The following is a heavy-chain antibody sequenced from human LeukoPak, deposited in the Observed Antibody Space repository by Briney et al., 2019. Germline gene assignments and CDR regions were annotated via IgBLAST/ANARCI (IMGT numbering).Heavy chain of an antibody. D-gene: IGHD2-21*01. J-gene: IGHJ4*02. V-gene: IGHV3-20*04. Sequence: GGSLRLSCAASGIAFDEYAMTGVRQAPGKGLEWVSTISWSGDSTAYADSVKGRFTISRDDAKNSLYLQMNSLRAEDTALYYCARVDYRFCGPGGYWGQGTLVTVSS. CDR2: ISWSGDST. CDR3: ARVDYRFCGPGGY. CDR1: GIAFDEYA.